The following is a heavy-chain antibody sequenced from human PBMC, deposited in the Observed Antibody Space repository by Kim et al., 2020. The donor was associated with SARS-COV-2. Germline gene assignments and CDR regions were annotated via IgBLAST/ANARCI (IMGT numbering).Heavy chain of an antibody. CDR1: GFTFSSYG. V-gene: IGHV3-30*18. J-gene: IGHJ4*02. CDR2: ISYDGSNK. D-gene: IGHD1-26*01. CDR3: AKDSMGATIPDY. Sequence: GGSLRLSCAASGFTFSSYGMHWVRQAPGKGLEWVAVISYDGSNKYYADSVKGRFTISRDNSKNTLYLQMNSLRAEDTAVYYCAKDSMGATIPDYWGQGTL.